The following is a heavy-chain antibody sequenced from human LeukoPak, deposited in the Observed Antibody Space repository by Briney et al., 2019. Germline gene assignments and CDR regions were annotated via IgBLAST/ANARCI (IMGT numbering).Heavy chain of an antibody. Sequence: SETLSLTCAVYGGSFSGYYWSWIRQPPGKGLEWIGEINHSGSTNYNPSLKSRVTISVDTSKNQFSLKLSSVTAADTAVYYCARHHAPHLFDYWGQGTLVTVSS. CDR2: INHSGST. CDR1: GGSFSGYY. V-gene: IGHV4-34*01. D-gene: IGHD1-14*01. J-gene: IGHJ4*02. CDR3: ARHHAPHLFDY.